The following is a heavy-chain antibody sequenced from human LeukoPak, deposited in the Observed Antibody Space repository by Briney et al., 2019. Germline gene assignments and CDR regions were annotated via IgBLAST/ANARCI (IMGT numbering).Heavy chain of an antibody. CDR2: ISSSGSTI. V-gene: IGHV3-11*01. Sequence: PGGSLRLSCAASGFTFSDYYMSWIRQAPGEGLERVSYISSSGSTIYYADSVKGRFTISRDNAKNSLYLQMNSLRAEDTAVYYCAREGRYYDFWSGYYTGMGFDYWGQGTLVTVSS. J-gene: IGHJ4*02. D-gene: IGHD3-3*01. CDR1: GFTFSDYY. CDR3: AREGRYYDFWSGYYTGMGFDY.